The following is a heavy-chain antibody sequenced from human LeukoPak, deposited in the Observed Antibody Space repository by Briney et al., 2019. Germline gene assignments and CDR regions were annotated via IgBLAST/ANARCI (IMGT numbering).Heavy chain of an antibody. CDR1: GYTFTSYD. V-gene: IGHV1-8*01. Sequence: GASVKVSCKASGYTFTSYDINWVRQATGQGLEWMGWMNPSSGNTGYAQKFQGRVTMTRNTSISTAYMELSSLRSEDTAVYYCARGHAKAYGDLQIDWFDPWGQGTLVTVSS. CDR2: MNPSSGNT. J-gene: IGHJ5*02. D-gene: IGHD4-17*01. CDR3: ARGHAKAYGDLQIDWFDP.